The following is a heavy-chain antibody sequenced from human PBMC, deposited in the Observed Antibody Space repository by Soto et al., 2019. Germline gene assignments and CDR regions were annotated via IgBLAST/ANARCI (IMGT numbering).Heavy chain of an antibody. D-gene: IGHD3-10*01. V-gene: IGHV3-73*02. CDR2: IRSKSNNFAT. CDR1: GFTLSGSD. Sequence: ERQLVESGGGLVQSGGSLKLSCAASGFTLSGSDIHWVRQASGKGLEWVGRIRSKSNNFATSYAESVRGRFSISRDDSDNTAALQMSRLKTEDTAIYYCTRHQEGRSMVFYGMDVWGQGTTVTVSS. CDR3: TRHQEGRSMVFYGMDV. J-gene: IGHJ6*02.